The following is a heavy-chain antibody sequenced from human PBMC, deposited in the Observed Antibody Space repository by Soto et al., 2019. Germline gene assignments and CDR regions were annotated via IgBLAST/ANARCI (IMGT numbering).Heavy chain of an antibody. Sequence: SVKVSCKASGGTFSSYAISWVRQAPGQGLEWMGGIIPIFGTANYAQKFQGRVTITADESTSTAYMELNNLRDEDTAVYYCARDDDNDANALDYWGPGTLVTVSS. J-gene: IGHJ4*02. CDR3: ARDDDNDANALDY. V-gene: IGHV1-69*13. CDR2: IIPIFGTA. CDR1: GGTFSSYA.